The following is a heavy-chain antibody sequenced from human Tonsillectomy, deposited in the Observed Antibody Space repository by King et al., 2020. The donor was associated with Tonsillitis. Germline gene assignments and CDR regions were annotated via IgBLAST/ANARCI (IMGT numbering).Heavy chain of an antibody. CDR1: GFTFSNAW. V-gene: IGHV3-15*07. CDR3: TTDLTVTDYFDY. J-gene: IGHJ4*02. D-gene: IGHD4-17*01. CDR2: IKSKTDGGTT. Sequence: VQLVESGGGLVKPGGSLRLSCAASGFTFSNAWMNWVRQAPGKGLEWVGRIKSKTDGGTTDYAAPVKGRFTISRDDSKNTLNLQMNSLKTEDTAVYYCTTDLTVTDYFDYWGQGTLVTVSS.